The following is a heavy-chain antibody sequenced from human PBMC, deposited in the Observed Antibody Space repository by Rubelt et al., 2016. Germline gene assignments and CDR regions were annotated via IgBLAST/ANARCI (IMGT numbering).Heavy chain of an antibody. CDR2: ISGSGGST. J-gene: IGHJ6*02. CDR3: ARDGPGDSGGSWYSGGMDV. Sequence: GRSLRLSCAASGFTFSSYVMSWVRQAPGKGLEWVSGISGSGGSTYYTDSVKGRFTISRDNSKNTLYLQMNSLRAEDTAVYYCARDGPGDSGGSWYSGGMDVWGQGTTVTVSS. V-gene: IGHV3-23*01. D-gene: IGHD2-15*01. CDR1: GFTFSSYV.